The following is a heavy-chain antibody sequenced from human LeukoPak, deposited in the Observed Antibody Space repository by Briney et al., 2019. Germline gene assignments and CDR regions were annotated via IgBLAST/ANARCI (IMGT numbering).Heavy chain of an antibody. CDR1: GGSFSGYY. V-gene: IGHV4-34*01. J-gene: IGHJ5*02. CDR2: INHSGST. CDR3: ARGHYVLRVLEWLPRLNWFDP. Sequence: PSETLSLTCAVYGGSFSGYYWSWIRQPPGKGLEWIGEINHSGSTNYNPSLKSRVTISVDTSKNQFSLKLSSVTAADTAVYYCARGHYVLRVLEWLPRLNWFDPWGQGTLVTVSS. D-gene: IGHD3-3*01.